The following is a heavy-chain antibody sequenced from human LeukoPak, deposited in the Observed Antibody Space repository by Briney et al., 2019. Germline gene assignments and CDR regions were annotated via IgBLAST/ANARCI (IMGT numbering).Heavy chain of an antibody. V-gene: IGHV3-48*03. Sequence: GGSLRLSCAASGFTFSSYEMNWVRQAPGKGLEWVSYISSSGSTIYYADSVKGRFTISRDNAKNSLYLQMNSLGAEDTAVYYCARAQYSYDTSGIDYWGQGTLVTVSS. CDR3: ARAQYSYDTSGIDY. CDR1: GFTFSSYE. D-gene: IGHD3-22*01. CDR2: ISSSGSTI. J-gene: IGHJ4*02.